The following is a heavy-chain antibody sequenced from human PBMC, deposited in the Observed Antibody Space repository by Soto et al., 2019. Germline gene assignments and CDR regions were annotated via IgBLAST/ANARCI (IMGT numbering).Heavy chain of an antibody. V-gene: IGHV4-34*01. J-gene: IGHJ6*02. D-gene: IGHD2-8*01. CDR2: INHSGST. Sequence: QVQLQQWGAGLLKPSETLSLTCAVYGGSFSGYYWSWIRQPPGKGLEWIGEINHSGSTNYNPSLKSRVTISVDTSKNQFSLKLSSVTPADTAVYYCARGRVGAVMLYARGYYYGMDVWGHVTTVTVSS. CDR3: ARGRVGAVMLYARGYYYGMDV. CDR1: GGSFSGYY.